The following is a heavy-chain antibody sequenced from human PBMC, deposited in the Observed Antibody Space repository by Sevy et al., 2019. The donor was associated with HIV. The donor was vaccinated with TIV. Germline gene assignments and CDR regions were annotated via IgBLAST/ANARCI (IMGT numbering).Heavy chain of an antibody. CDR1: GFRFSSFE. CDR2: ISNTGDSE. D-gene: IGHD3-3*01. J-gene: IGHJ3*02. Sequence: GGSLRLSCAASGFRFSSFEMSWVRQAPGKGLEWVSYISNTGDSEYYSDSVKGRFTISRDTARNSLYLQMNSLRAEDTAVYYCARDRYYGNGFDIWGQGTMVTVSS. V-gene: IGHV3-48*03. CDR3: ARDRYYGNGFDI.